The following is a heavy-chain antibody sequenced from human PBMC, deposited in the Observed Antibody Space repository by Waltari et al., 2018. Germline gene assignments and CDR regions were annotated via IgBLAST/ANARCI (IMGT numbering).Heavy chain of an antibody. CDR2: ISAYNGNT. Sequence: QVQLVQSGAEVKKPGASVKVSCKASGYTFTSSGISWVRQAPGQGLEWMGWISAYNGNTNYAQKLQGRVTMTTDTSTSTAYMELRSLRSDDTAVYYCAREYPMEVAARPLQFDPWGQGTLVTVSS. CDR3: AREYPMEVAARPLQFDP. D-gene: IGHD6-6*01. V-gene: IGHV1-18*01. CDR1: GYTFTSSG. J-gene: IGHJ5*02.